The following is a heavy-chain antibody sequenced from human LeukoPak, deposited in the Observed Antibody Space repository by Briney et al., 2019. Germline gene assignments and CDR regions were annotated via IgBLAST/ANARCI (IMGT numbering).Heavy chain of an antibody. CDR3: ARELPLNPTFMDV. D-gene: IGHD1-14*01. Sequence: PGGSLRLSCAASGFTVSSNYMSWVRQAPGKGLEWVSVIYSGGSTYYADSVKGRFTISRDNSKNTLYLQMNSLRAEDTAVYYFARELPLNPTFMDVWGKGTTVTVSS. V-gene: IGHV3-53*01. J-gene: IGHJ6*03. CDR2: IYSGGST. CDR1: GFTVSSNY.